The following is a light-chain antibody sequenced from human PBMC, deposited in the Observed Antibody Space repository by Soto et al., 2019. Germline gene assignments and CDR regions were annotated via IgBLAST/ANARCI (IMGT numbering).Light chain of an antibody. CDR2: AAS. Sequence: DIQMTQSPWSLSASIGDRISITCRATQAISTDVNWYRQKPGKAPELLIYAASSLYSGVPSRISGRGSSTDFTLTLSSLRPEDFVTSYCQESFRSPPTFGGGTKVEIK. V-gene: IGKV1-39*01. CDR3: QESFRSPPT. CDR1: QAISTD. J-gene: IGKJ4*01.